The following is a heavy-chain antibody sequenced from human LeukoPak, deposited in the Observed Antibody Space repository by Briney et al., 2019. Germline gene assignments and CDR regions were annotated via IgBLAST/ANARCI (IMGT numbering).Heavy chain of an antibody. CDR2: ISHTGLT. D-gene: IGHD2-21*02. V-gene: IGHV4-34*01. J-gene: IGHJ4*02. CDR3: ARVPEITARPCDI. Sequence: PSETLSLTCAVYGGSFSGYYWTLIRQTPGKGLEWIGEISHTGLTGSNPSLKSRVTIFVDSSKKQYSLRMTSVTAADTGVYYCARVPEITARPCDIWGPGTLVTVSS. CDR1: GGSFSGYY.